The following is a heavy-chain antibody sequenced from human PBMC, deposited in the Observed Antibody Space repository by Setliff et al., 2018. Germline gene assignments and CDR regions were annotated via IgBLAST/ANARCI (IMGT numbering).Heavy chain of an antibody. CDR3: AREVWNIYDNDNSWSGYSDH. J-gene: IGHJ4*02. CDR2: IKWNGGDR. V-gene: IGHV3-20*04. CDR1: GFTFDDYD. Sequence: GGSLRLSCVASGFTFDDYDMAWVRQAPGKGLEWVAGIKWNGGDRGYADSVKGRFTISRDNAKNSLYLQMNSLRAEDTALYYCAREVWNIYDNDNSWSGYSDHWGQGTLVTVSS. D-gene: IGHD3-3*01.